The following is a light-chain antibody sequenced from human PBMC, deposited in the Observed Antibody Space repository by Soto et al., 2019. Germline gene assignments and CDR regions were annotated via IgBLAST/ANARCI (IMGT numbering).Light chain of an antibody. V-gene: IGKV3-20*01. Sequence: PGDTATLSCRASQSLGSGYLAWYQQKPGQAPRILIYAASTRATGIPDRFSGSGSGTDLSLTISRLEPEDFAVYYCQQYDTSPRTFGQGTKVDIK. J-gene: IGKJ1*01. CDR2: AAS. CDR3: QQYDTSPRT. CDR1: QSLGSGY.